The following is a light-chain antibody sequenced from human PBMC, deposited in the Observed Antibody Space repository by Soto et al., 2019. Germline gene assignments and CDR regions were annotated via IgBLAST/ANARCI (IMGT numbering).Light chain of an antibody. V-gene: IGKV3-20*01. Sequence: EIVLTQSPGTLSLSPGERATLSCRASQSVSSSYLAWYQQKPGQAPRLLIYGASSRATCIPDRFSGSGSGPDFTLTISRLEPEDFAVYYCQQYGSSPLFTFVPGTKVDIK. J-gene: IGKJ3*01. CDR2: GAS. CDR3: QQYGSSPLFT. CDR1: QSVSSSY.